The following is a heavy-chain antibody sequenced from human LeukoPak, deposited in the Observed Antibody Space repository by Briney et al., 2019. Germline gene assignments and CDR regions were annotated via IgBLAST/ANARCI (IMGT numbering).Heavy chain of an antibody. CDR2: INAGNGNT. CDR1: GYTFTSYG. CDR3: ARDGSGSFDY. Sequence: ASVKVSCKASGYTFTSYGISWVRQAPGQRLEWMGWINAGNGNTKYSQEFQGRVTITRDTSASTAYMELSSLRSEDMAVYYCARDGSGSFDYWGQGTLVTVSS. V-gene: IGHV1-3*03. D-gene: IGHD3-10*01. J-gene: IGHJ4*02.